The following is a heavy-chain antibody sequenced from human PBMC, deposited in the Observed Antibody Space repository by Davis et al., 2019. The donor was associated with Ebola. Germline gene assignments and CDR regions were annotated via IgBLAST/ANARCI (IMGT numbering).Heavy chain of an antibody. Sequence: SETLSLTCGVYGGFFTGYHWTWIRQPPGKGLEWIGEITYGGSTNYNPSLKSRVTMSVDTSKSQISLHLSSVTAADTAMYYCGRGRLPDYWGQGTLVTVSS. J-gene: IGHJ4*02. CDR2: ITYGGST. CDR3: GRGRLPDY. CDR1: GGFFTGYH. V-gene: IGHV4-34*01.